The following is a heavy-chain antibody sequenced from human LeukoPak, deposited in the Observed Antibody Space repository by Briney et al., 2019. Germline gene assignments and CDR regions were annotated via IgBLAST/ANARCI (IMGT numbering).Heavy chain of an antibody. CDR3: AKDLAVAGTGIL. J-gene: IGHJ4*02. Sequence: GGSLRLSCAGSGFTFSSYAMSWVRQAPGKGLEWVSAISGSGGSTYYADSVKGRFTISRDNSKNTLYLQMNSLRAEDTAVYYCAKDLAVAGTGILWGQGTLVTVSS. V-gene: IGHV3-23*01. CDR2: ISGSGGST. D-gene: IGHD6-19*01. CDR1: GFTFSSYA.